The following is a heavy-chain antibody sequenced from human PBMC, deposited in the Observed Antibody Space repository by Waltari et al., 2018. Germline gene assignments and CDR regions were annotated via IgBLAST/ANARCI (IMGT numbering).Heavy chain of an antibody. V-gene: IGHV3-9*01. Sequence: EVQLVESGGGLVQPGRSLSLSWAVSGLPFSAYAMHWVRQAPGKGLGWVSSITWDGGSKAYADSVKGRFTISRDNAKNSLYLQMNSLRPEDTALYYCSKGGVILEDGLDVWGQGTTVTVSS. CDR1: GLPFSAYA. CDR2: ITWDGGSK. D-gene: IGHD3-10*01. CDR3: SKGGVILEDGLDV. J-gene: IGHJ6*02.